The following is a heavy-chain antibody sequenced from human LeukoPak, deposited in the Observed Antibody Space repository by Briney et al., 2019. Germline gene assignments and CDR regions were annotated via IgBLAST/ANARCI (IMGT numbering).Heavy chain of an antibody. D-gene: IGHD3-3*01. Sequence: SVKVSCKASGGTFSSYAISWVRQAPGQGLEWMGRIIPILGIANYAQKFQGRVTITADKSTSTAYMELSSLRSEDTAVYYCARAGGRDFWSGYTLGWFDPWGQGTLVTVSS. J-gene: IGHJ5*02. CDR3: ARAGGRDFWSGYTLGWFDP. CDR2: IIPILGIA. CDR1: GGTFSSYA. V-gene: IGHV1-69*04.